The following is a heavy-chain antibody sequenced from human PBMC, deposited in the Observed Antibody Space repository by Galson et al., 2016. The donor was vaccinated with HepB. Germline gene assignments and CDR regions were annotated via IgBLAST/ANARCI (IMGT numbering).Heavy chain of an antibody. Sequence: SETLSLTCTVSGGSISSGDTYWGWIRQPPGKGLDYIGNFYSHGSASYNPTLDSRVTISVDMSKNQFFLSLTSVTAADTAVYYCGTSTGITEYWGQGILVTVSS. D-gene: IGHD1-7*01. V-gene: IGHV4-39*01. J-gene: IGHJ4*02. CDR2: FYSHGSA. CDR3: GTSTGITEY. CDR1: GGSISSGDTY.